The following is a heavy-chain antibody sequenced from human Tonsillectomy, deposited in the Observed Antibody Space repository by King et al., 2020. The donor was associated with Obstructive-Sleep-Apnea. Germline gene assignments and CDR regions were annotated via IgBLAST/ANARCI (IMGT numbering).Heavy chain of an antibody. J-gene: IGHJ6*02. V-gene: IGHV4-59*01. CDR2: IYYSGST. CDR3: ARGLYSSSWYYYYGMDV. D-gene: IGHD6-13*01. CDR1: GGSISSYY. Sequence: LQLQESGPGLVKPSETLSLTCTVSGGSISSYYWSWIRQPPGKGLEWIGYIYYSGSTNYNPSLKSRVTISVDTSKNQFSLKLSSVTAADTALYYCARGLYSSSWYYYYGMDVWGQGTTVTVSS.